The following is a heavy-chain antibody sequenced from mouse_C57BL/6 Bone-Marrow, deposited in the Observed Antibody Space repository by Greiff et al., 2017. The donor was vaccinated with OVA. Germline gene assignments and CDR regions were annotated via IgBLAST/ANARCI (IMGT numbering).Heavy chain of an antibody. J-gene: IGHJ1*03. CDR2: IYPGSGST. CDR3: AREGWPHWYFDV. D-gene: IGHD1-1*02. V-gene: IGHV1-55*01. Sequence: QVQLQQPGAELVKPGASVTMSCKASGYTFTSYWITWVKQRPGQGLEWIGDIYPGSGSTNYNEKFKSKATLTVDTSSSTAYMQLSSLTSEDTAVYYCAREGWPHWYFDVWGTGTTVTVSS. CDR1: GYTFTSYW.